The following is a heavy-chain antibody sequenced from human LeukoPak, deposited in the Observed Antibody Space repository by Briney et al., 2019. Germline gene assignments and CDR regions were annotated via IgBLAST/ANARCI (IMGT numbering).Heavy chain of an antibody. CDR1: GFTFTTHW. CDR3: ARGKCGGYFIDY. V-gene: IGHV3-74*01. J-gene: IGHJ4*02. CDR2: IKPDGSDT. D-gene: IGHD2-21*01. Sequence: PGGSLRLSCGASGFTFTTHWIHWVRQAPGKGLVWVSRIKPDGSDTNYADSVKGRFTISRDNAKNTVYLQMNSLRAEDTAVYYCARGKCGGYFIDYWGQGTLVTVSS.